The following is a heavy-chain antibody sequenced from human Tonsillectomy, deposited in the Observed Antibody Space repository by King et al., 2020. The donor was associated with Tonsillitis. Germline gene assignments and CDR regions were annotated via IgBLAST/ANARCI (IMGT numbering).Heavy chain of an antibody. CDR2: IRYNGTNK. CDR3: ARNHYDSSGYYYYFGY. Sequence: VQLVESGGGVVQPGGSLRLSCAASGFTFSNYDMHWVRQAPDKGLEWVAFIRYNGTNKSYADSVKGRFTISRDNSKNTLYLQMNSLRAEDTAIYYCARNHYDSSGYYYYFGYWGQGTLVTVSS. V-gene: IGHV3-30*02. J-gene: IGHJ4*02. D-gene: IGHD3-22*01. CDR1: GFTFSNYD.